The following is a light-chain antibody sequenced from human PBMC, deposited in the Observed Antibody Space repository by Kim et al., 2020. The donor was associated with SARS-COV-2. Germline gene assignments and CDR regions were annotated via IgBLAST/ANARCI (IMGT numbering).Light chain of an antibody. J-gene: IGKJ5*01. CDR1: QSVSSY. CDR3: QQRFNWPIT. CDR2: DAS. Sequence: SPGERATLSCRASQSVSSYVAWYQQKPGQAPRLLMYDASNRATGIPARFSGSGSGTDFTLTISSLEPEDFAGYYCQQRFNWPITFGQGTRLEIK. V-gene: IGKV3-11*01.